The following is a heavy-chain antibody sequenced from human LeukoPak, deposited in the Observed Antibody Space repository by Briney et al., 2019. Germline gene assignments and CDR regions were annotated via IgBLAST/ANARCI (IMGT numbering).Heavy chain of an antibody. CDR2: IIPILGIA. CDR3: ARDPRDVVVVAAMDYYGMDV. V-gene: IGHV1-69*04. J-gene: IGHJ6*02. Sequence: ASVKVSCKASGGTFSSYTISWVRQAPEQGLEWMGRIIPILGIANYAQKFQGRVTITADKSTSTAYMALSSLRSEDTAVYYCARDPRDVVVVAAMDYYGMDVWGQGTTVTVSS. CDR1: GGTFSSYT. D-gene: IGHD2-15*01.